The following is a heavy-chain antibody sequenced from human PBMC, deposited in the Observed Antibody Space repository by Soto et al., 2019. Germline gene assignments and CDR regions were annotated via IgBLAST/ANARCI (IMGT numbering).Heavy chain of an antibody. J-gene: IGHJ4*02. CDR1: GGTFSSYA. D-gene: IGHD3-10*01. V-gene: IGHV1-69*13. CDR3: ARRGTSYGSGSYYPITYYFDY. Sequence: GASVKVSCKASGGTFSSYAISWVRQAPGQGLEWMGGIIPIFGTANYAQEFQGRVTITADESTSTAYMELSSLRSEDTAVYYCARRGTSYGSGSYYPITYYFDYWGQGTLVTVYS. CDR2: IIPIFGTA.